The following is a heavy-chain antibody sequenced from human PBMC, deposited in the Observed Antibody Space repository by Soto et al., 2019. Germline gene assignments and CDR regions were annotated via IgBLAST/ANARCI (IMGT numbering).Heavy chain of an antibody. D-gene: IGHD6-13*01. CDR3: TTEGTDVGSRWYYYYYGMDV. CDR2: IKSKTDGGTT. J-gene: IGHJ6*02. CDR1: GFTFSNAW. V-gene: IGHV3-15*01. Sequence: PGGSLRLSCAASGFTFSNAWMSWVRQAPGKGLEWVGRIKSKTDGGTTDYAAPVKGRFTISRDDSKNTLYLQMNSLKTEDTAVYYCTTEGTDVGSRWYYYYYGMDVWGQGTTVTVSS.